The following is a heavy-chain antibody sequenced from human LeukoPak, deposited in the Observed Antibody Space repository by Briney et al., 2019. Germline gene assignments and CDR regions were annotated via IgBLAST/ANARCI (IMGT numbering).Heavy chain of an antibody. V-gene: IGHV3-30*18. CDR2: ISYDGSNK. D-gene: IGHD2-2*01. Sequence: GALRLSCAPSGFTFSSYSMNWVRLAPGKGLEWVAVISYDGSNKYYADSAKGRFTISRDNSKNTLYLQLNSQTAEDTAVYYCSKAYCSSTSCSSYYYYYGMDVWGQGTTVTVSS. CDR1: GFTFSSYS. CDR3: SKAYCSSTSCSSYYYYYGMDV. J-gene: IGHJ6*02.